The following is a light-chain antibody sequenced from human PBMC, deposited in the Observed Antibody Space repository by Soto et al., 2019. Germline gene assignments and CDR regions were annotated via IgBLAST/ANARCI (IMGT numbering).Light chain of an antibody. CDR2: FAS. Sequence: EIVMTQSPATLSVSPGDKATLSCRASPSVSNNLAWYQQKPGQAPRLLIYFASTMATGIPARFSGSGSGTEFSLTISSLQSEDVALYYCQQYNKWPLTFGGGTKVETK. J-gene: IGKJ4*01. CDR3: QQYNKWPLT. CDR1: PSVSNN. V-gene: IGKV3-15*01.